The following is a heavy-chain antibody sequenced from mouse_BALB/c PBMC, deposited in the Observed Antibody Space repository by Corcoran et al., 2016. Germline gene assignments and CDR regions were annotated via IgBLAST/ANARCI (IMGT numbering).Heavy chain of an antibody. V-gene: IGHV3-6*02. Sequence: DVQLQESGPGLVKPSQSLSLTCSVTGYSITSGYYWNWIRQFPGNKLEWMGYISYDGSNNYNPSLKNRISITRGTSKNQFFLKLNSVTTEDTATYYCARDYYGSSYFDYWGQGTTLTVSS. CDR2: ISYDGSN. J-gene: IGHJ2*01. CDR1: GYSITSGYY. CDR3: ARDYYGSSYFDY. D-gene: IGHD1-1*01.